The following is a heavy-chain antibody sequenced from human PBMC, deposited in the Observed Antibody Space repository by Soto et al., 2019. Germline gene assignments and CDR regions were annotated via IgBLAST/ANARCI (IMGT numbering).Heavy chain of an antibody. CDR1: GYTFTSYA. J-gene: IGHJ4*02. V-gene: IGHV1-3*01. CDR3: ARGPGGPDGPGDY. Sequence: QVQFVQSGAEVKKPGASVKVSCKASGYTFTSYAMHWVRQAPGQRLEWMGWINAGNGNTKYSQQFQGRVTITRDTSASTAYMELTSLRSEDTAVYYCARGPGGPDGPGDYWGQGTLVTVSS. D-gene: IGHD2-15*01. CDR2: INAGNGNT.